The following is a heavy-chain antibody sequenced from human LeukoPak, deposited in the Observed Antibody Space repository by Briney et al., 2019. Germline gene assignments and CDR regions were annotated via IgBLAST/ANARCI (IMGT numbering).Heavy chain of an antibody. J-gene: IGHJ4*02. CDR3: ARGIYGRALDY. D-gene: IGHD3-3*02. V-gene: IGHV3-48*03. CDR2: ISSSGSTI. Sequence: GGSLRLSCAASGFTFSSYEMNWVRQAPGKGLEWVSYISSSGSTIYYADSVKGRFTISRDNAKNSLYLQMNSLTAEDTAVYYCARGIYGRALDYWGQGTLVTVSS. CDR1: GFTFSSYE.